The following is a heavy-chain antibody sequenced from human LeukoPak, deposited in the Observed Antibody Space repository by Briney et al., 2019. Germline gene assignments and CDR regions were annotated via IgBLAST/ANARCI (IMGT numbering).Heavy chain of an antibody. J-gene: IGHJ3*02. Sequence: SVKVSCKASGGTFSRYAISWVRQAPGHGLEWMGRIIPILGIANYAQKFQGRVTITADKSTSTAYMELSSLRSEDTAVYYCARAGGNIVATRDAFDIWGQGTMVSVSS. CDR3: ARAGGNIVATRDAFDI. V-gene: IGHV1-69*04. CDR1: GGTFSRYA. D-gene: IGHD5-12*01. CDR2: IIPILGIA.